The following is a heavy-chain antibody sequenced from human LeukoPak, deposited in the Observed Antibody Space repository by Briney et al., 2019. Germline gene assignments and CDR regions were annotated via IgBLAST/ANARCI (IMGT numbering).Heavy chain of an antibody. Sequence: PSETLSLTCTVSGGSISSGSYYWSWIRQPAGKGLEWIGRIYTSGSTNYNPSLKSRVTISVDTSKNQFSLKLSSVTAADTAVYYCARVKVAAAGTGWYFDLWGRGTLVTVSS. V-gene: IGHV4-61*02. J-gene: IGHJ2*01. D-gene: IGHD6-13*01. CDR2: IYTSGST. CDR3: ARVKVAAAGTGWYFDL. CDR1: GGSISSGSYY.